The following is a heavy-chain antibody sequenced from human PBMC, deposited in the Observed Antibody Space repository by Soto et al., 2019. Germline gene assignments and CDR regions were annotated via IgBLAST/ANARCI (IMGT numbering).Heavy chain of an antibody. Sequence: SVKVSCKASGGIFSSYGISWVRQAPGQGLEWMGGIIPFFGTANYAQKFQARLTITADKSTSTAYMELSSLRSEDTAVYYCARSALPAAINNWFDPWGQGTLVTVSS. V-gene: IGHV1-69*06. CDR2: IIPFFGTA. J-gene: IGHJ5*02. CDR3: ARSALPAAINNWFDP. CDR1: GGIFSSYG. D-gene: IGHD2-2*01.